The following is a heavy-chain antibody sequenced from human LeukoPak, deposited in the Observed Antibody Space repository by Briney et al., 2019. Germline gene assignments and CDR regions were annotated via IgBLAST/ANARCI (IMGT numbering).Heavy chain of an antibody. CDR2: ISDIGSI. Sequence: SETLPLTCTVSGGSISSYYWSWIRQPPGKGLEWIAYISDIGSINYNPSLKSRVTISLDTSKNQFSLKLSSVTAADTAVYYCAGHHPRNTVDFWGQGTLVTVSS. V-gene: IGHV4-59*08. CDR3: AGHHPRNTVDF. CDR1: GGSISSYY. D-gene: IGHD2/OR15-2a*01. J-gene: IGHJ4*02.